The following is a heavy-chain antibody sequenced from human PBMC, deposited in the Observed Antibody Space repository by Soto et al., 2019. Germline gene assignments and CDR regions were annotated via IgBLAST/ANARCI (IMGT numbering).Heavy chain of an antibody. J-gene: IGHJ6*02. CDR2: IYTSGGT. CDR3: ARGAVTGVDYGLDV. Sequence: PSELLSLTSSVAGGSMTHYYCSWIRQPAGKGLEWIGRIYTSGGTNYNPSPKSRVTMSRDTSKKQISLKLNSVTAADTAVYYCARGAVTGVDYGLDVWGQGTTVTVSS. D-gene: IGHD1-20*01. V-gene: IGHV4-4*07. CDR1: GGSMTHYY.